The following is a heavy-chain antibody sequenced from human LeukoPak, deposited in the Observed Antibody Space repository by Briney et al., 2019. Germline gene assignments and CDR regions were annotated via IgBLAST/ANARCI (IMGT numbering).Heavy chain of an antibody. CDR1: GGSFSGYY. CDR2: INHSGST. V-gene: IGHV4-34*01. J-gene: IGHJ4*02. D-gene: IGHD4-17*01. CDR3: ARSNYGDYTFDY. Sequence: SETLSLTCAVYGGSFSGYYWSWIRQPPGKGLEWIGEINHSGSTNYNPSLKSRVTISVDTSKNQFSLKLSSVTAADTAVYYCARSNYGDYTFDYWGQGTLVTVSS.